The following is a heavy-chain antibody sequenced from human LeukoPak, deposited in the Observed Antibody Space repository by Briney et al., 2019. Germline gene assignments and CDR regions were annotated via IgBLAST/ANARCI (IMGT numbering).Heavy chain of an antibody. CDR1: GYTFTSYG. CDR3: ARDPRIVVVVAATPGYFDY. D-gene: IGHD2-15*01. CDR2: ISAYNGNT. J-gene: IGHJ4*02. Sequence: ASVKVSCKASGYTFTSYGISWARQAPGQGLEWMGWISAYNGNTNYAQKLQGRVTMTTDTSTSTAYMELRSLRSDDTAVYYCARDPRIVVVVAATPGYFDYWGQGTLVTVSS. V-gene: IGHV1-18*01.